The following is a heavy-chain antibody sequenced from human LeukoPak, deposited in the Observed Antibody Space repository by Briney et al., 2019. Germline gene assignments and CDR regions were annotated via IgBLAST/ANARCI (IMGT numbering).Heavy chain of an antibody. V-gene: IGHV3-7*01. CDR3: ARTQQGQWWRGDQQYYFDY. CDR1: GFTFSSYW. Sequence: GGSLRLSCAASGFTFSSYWMSWVRQAPGKGLEWVANIKQDGSEKYYVDSVKGRFTISRDNAKNSLYLQMNSLRAEDTAVYYCARTQQGQWWRGDQQYYFDYWGQGTLVTVSS. J-gene: IGHJ4*02. D-gene: IGHD2-15*01. CDR2: IKQDGSEK.